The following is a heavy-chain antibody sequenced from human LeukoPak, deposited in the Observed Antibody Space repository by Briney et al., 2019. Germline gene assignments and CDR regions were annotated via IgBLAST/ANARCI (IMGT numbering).Heavy chain of an antibody. CDR3: ARQGSSSWYPLDY. V-gene: IGHV4-39*01. Sequence: PSETLSLTCTVSGGSISSSSYYWGWIRRPPGKGLEWIGSIYYSGSTYYNPSLKSRVTISVDTSKNQFSLKLSSVTAADTAVYYCARQGSSSWYPLDYWGQGTLVTVSS. J-gene: IGHJ4*02. D-gene: IGHD6-13*01. CDR2: IYYSGST. CDR1: GGSISSSSYY.